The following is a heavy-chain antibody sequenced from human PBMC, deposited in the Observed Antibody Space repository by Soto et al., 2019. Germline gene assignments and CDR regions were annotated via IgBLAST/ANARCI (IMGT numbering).Heavy chain of an antibody. CDR2: VYNSGST. CDR1: GGSISGGSYC. CDR3: ARVPLTTYFDL. J-gene: IGHJ2*01. D-gene: IGHD3-9*01. Sequence: QVQLQESGPGLVKPSETLSLTCTVSGGSISGGSYCWSWIRQPPGKGLECIGYVYNSGSTTYNPSLRSRVTMSVYTSKNQFSLGLSSVTAADTAVYYCARVPLTTYFDLWGRGTLVTVSS. V-gene: IGHV4-61*01.